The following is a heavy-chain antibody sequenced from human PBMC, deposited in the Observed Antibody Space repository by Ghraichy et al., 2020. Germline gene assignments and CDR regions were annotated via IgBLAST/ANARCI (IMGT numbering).Heavy chain of an antibody. J-gene: IGHJ4*02. V-gene: IGHV3-48*01. D-gene: IGHD5-24*01. CDR3: ARRWGRDGYNYDC. CDR2: ISSSSSTI. CDR1: GFTFSSYS. Sequence: LLLTCAASGFTFSSYSMNWVRQAPGKGLEWVSYISSSSSTIYYADSVKGRFTISRDNAKNSLYLQMNSLRAEDTAVYYCARRWGRDGYNYDCWGQGTLVTVSS.